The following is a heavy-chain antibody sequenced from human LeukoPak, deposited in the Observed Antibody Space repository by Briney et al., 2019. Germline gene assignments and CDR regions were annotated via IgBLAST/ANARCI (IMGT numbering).Heavy chain of an antibody. D-gene: IGHD2-2*01. CDR3: AKDITEGNVVVPGIDY. V-gene: IGHV3-9*01. Sequence: GRSLRLSCAASGFTFDDYAMHWVRQAPGKGLEWVSGISGNGGSIDYADSVKGRFTISRDNAKNSLYLQMNSLRAEDTALYYCAKDITEGNVVVPGIDYWGQGTLVTVSS. CDR2: ISGNGGSI. CDR1: GFTFDDYA. J-gene: IGHJ4*02.